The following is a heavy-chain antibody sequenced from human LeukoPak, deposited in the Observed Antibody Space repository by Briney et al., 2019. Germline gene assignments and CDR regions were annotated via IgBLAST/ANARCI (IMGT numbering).Heavy chain of an antibody. CDR3: ARVKLWLRYYYYGMDV. CDR1: GFTFSSYG. D-gene: IGHD5-18*01. V-gene: IGHV3-30*03. J-gene: IGHJ6*04. CDR2: ISYDGSNK. Sequence: PGRSLRLSCAASGFTFSSYGMHWVRQAPGKGLEWVAVISYDGSNKYYADSVKGRFTISSDNSKNTLYLQMNSLRAEDTAVYYCARVKLWLRYYYYGMDVWGKGTTVTVSS.